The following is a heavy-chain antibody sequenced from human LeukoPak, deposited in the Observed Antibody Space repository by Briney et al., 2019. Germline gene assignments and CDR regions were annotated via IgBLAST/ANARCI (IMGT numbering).Heavy chain of an antibody. D-gene: IGHD6-13*01. V-gene: IGHV1-18*01. J-gene: IGHJ4*02. Sequence: GASVKVSCKASGYKFTSFGVSWVRQAPGQGLQWIGWISGYNGNTNFAQKFQGRVTMTTDTSTSTAYMELRSLRSDDTAVYYCARDSPYSSSSLGFDFWGQGTLVTVSS. CDR2: ISGYNGNT. CDR1: GYKFTSFG. CDR3: ARDSPYSSSSLGFDF.